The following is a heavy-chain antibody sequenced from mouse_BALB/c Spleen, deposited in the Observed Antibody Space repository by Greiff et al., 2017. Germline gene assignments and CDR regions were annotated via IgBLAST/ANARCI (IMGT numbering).Heavy chain of an antibody. CDR2: IWGDGST. J-gene: IGHJ4*01. CDR1: GFSLTGYG. V-gene: IGHV2-6-7*01. CDR3: ARDYYGSSPLYAMDY. Sequence: QVHVKQSGPGLVAPSQSLSITCTVSGFSLTGYGVNWVRQPPGKGLEWLGMIWGDGSTDYNSALKSRLSISKDNSKSQVFLKMNSLQTDDTARYYCARDYYGSSPLYAMDYWGQGTSVTVSS. D-gene: IGHD1-1*01.